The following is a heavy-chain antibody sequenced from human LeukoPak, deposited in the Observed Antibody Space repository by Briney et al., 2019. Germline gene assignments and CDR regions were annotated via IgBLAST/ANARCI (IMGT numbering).Heavy chain of an antibody. CDR1: GGSISSSSYY. Sequence: SETLSLTCTVSGGSISSSSYYWGWIRQPPGKGLEWIGSIYYSGSTYYNPSLKSRVTTSVDTSKNQFSLKLSSVTAADTAVYYCARGGSSWNNWFDPWGQGTLVTVSS. V-gene: IGHV4-39*01. D-gene: IGHD6-13*01. CDR3: ARGGSSWNNWFDP. CDR2: IYYSGST. J-gene: IGHJ5*02.